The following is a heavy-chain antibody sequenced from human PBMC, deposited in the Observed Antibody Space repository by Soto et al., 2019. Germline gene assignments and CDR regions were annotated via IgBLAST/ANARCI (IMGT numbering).Heavy chain of an antibody. J-gene: IGHJ4*02. CDR1: GFTFDDYA. Sequence: EVQLVESGGGVVRPGGSLRLPCAASGFTFDDYAMSWVRQAPGKGLEWVAGINWNGRSTTYADSLKGRFTISRDNAKNSLHLQINRLSAEDTALYFCARCSSTSCYIMASFDYWGQGTLVTVSS. CDR3: ARCSSTSCYIMASFDY. D-gene: IGHD2-2*02. V-gene: IGHV3-20*04. CDR2: INWNGRST.